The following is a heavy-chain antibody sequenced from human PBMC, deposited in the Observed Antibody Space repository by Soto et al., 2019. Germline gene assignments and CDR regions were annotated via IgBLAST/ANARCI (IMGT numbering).Heavy chain of an antibody. CDR1: GFTFSSYA. V-gene: IGHV3-23*01. CDR3: AKWDGSSSAYFDY. CDR2: ISGSGGST. D-gene: IGHD6-6*01. Sequence: GGSLRLSCAASGFTFSSYAMSWVRQAPGEGLEWVSAISGSGGSTYYADSVKGRFTISRDNSKNTLYLQMNSLRAEDTAVYYCAKWDGSSSAYFDYWGQGTLVTVSS. J-gene: IGHJ4*02.